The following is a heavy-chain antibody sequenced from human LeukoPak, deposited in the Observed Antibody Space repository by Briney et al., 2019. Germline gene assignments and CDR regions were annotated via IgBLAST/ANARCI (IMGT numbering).Heavy chain of an antibody. J-gene: IGHJ6*04. CDR2: IKQDGSEK. D-gene: IGHD3-10*02. V-gene: IGHV3-7*01. Sequence: GGSLRLSCAASGFTFSDYWMTWVRQAPGKGLEWVANIKQDGSEKYYVDSVKGRFTISRDNAKNSLYLQMNSLRAEDTAVYYCAELGITMIGGVWGKGTTVTISS. CDR3: AELGITMIGGV. CDR1: GFTFSDYW.